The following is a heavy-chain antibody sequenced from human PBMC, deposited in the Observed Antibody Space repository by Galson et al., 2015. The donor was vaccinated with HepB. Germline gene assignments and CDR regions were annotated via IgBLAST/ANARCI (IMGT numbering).Heavy chain of an antibody. CDR2: FDPEDGET. CDR3: ATFGAGPDCGGDCSYLSLYYYMDV. CDR1: GYTLTELS. V-gene: IGHV1-24*01. D-gene: IGHD2-21*01. J-gene: IGHJ6*03. Sequence: SVKASCKVSGYTLTELSMHWVRQAPGKGLEWMGGFDPEDGETIYAQKFQGRVTMTEDTSTDTAYMELSSLRSEDTAVYYCATFGAGPDCGGDCSYLSLYYYMDVWGKGTTVTVSS.